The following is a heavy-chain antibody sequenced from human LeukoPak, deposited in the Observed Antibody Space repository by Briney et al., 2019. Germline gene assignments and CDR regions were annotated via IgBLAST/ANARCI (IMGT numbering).Heavy chain of an antibody. CDR3: AKMDAPGITIFGVGSFDY. J-gene: IGHJ4*02. V-gene: IGHV3-30*18. CDR2: VSNDGSDK. D-gene: IGHD3-3*01. Sequence: PGGSLRLSCAASGFTFSSYGMHWVRQAPGKGLEWVTFVSNDGSDKYYTDSVRGRFTVSRDNSKNTLYLQMNSLRAEDTAVYYCAKMDAPGITIFGVGSFDYWGQGTLVTVSS. CDR1: GFTFSSYG.